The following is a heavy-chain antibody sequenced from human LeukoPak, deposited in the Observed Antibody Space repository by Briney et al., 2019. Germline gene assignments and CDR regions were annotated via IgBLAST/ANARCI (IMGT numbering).Heavy chain of an antibody. V-gene: IGHV3-7*01. Sequence: GGSLRLSCAGSGFTFSSYWMSWVRQAPGKGLEWVANIKQDGSEKYYVDSVKGRFTISRDNAKNSLYLQINSLRAEDTAVYYCASLSRGDYYWGQGTLVTVSS. J-gene: IGHJ4*02. CDR3: ASLSRGDYY. CDR2: IKQDGSEK. D-gene: IGHD3-10*01. CDR1: GFTFSSYW.